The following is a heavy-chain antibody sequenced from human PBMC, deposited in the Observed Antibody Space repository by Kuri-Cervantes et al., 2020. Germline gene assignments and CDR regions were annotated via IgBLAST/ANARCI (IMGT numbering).Heavy chain of an antibody. CDR3: AHKTHYSDSRGYSNYFDP. J-gene: IGHJ5*02. D-gene: IGHD3-22*01. CDR2: IFWDDDR. V-gene: IGHV2-5*05. CDR1: GFSLNTTGVG. Sequence: SGPTLVKPSQTLTLTCTFTGFSLNTTGVGVGWFRQPPGKALEWLALIFWDDDRRYGPSLKSRLTVTKDTSKNQVVLTMTNMNPVDIGTYYCAHKTHYSDSRGYSNYFDPWGQGALVTVSS.